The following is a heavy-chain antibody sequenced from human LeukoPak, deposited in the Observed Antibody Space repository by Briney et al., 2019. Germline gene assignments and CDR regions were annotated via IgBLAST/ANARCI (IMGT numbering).Heavy chain of an antibody. Sequence: RGSLRLSCAASGFTFSSLSMDWVRQAPGEGLEWVVVRAYDRSNKYYADSVKGRVTTSRDNAKITLYLQMNSVRAEDTAVHYCAIEGGDSRGYYYNYWGQGTLVTVSS. CDR3: AIEGGDSRGYYYNY. CDR1: GFTFSSLS. D-gene: IGHD3-22*01. J-gene: IGHJ4*02. V-gene: IGHV3-30*16. CDR2: RAYDRSNK.